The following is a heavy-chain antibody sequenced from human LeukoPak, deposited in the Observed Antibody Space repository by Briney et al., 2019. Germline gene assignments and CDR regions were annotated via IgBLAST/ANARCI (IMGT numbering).Heavy chain of an antibody. V-gene: IGHV3-30*03. CDR1: GFTFSSYG. CDR2: ISYDGSNK. CDR3: ARASGISGLVGACDI. J-gene: IGHJ3*02. D-gene: IGHD1-14*01. Sequence: GGSLRLSCAASGFTFSSYGMHWVRQAPGKGLEWVAVISYDGSNKYYADSVKGRFTISRDNSKNTLSLQMNNLRDEDTAVYYCARASGISGLVGACDIWGQGTIVTVSS.